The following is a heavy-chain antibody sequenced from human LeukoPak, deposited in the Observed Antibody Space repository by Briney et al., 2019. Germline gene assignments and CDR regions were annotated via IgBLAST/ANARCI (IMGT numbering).Heavy chain of an antibody. Sequence: PSETLSLTCTVSGGSISSYYWSWIRQPPGKGLEWIGYIYYSGSTNYNPSLKSRVTISVDTSKNQFSLKLSSVTAADTAVYYCAISYYDILTGYYDWGTFDYWGQGTLVTVSS. J-gene: IGHJ4*02. CDR3: AISYYDILTGYYDWGTFDY. CDR1: GGSISSYY. D-gene: IGHD3-9*01. CDR2: IYYSGST. V-gene: IGHV4-59*01.